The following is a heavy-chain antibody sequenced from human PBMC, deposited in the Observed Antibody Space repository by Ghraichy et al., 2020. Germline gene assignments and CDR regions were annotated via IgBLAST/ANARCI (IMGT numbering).Heavy chain of an antibody. CDR2: IWYDGSNK. CDR3: ARDSGYSGYDSGEYYYGMDV. D-gene: IGHD5-12*01. Sequence: GGSLRLSCAASGFTFSSYGMHWVRQAPGKGLEWVAVIWYDGSNKYYADSVKGRFTISRDNSKNTLYLQMNSLRAEDTAVYYCARDSGYSGYDSGEYYYGMDVWGQGTTVTVSS. J-gene: IGHJ6*02. CDR1: GFTFSSYG. V-gene: IGHV3-33*01.